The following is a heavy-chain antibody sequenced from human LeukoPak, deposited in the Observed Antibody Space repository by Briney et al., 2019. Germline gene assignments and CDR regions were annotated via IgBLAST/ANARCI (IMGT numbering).Heavy chain of an antibody. Sequence: AGGSLRLSCAASGFTFSSYSMNWVRQAPGKGLEWVSSISSSSSYIYYADSVKGRITISRDNSKNTLYLQMNSLRAEDTAVYYCAKGVGYCSGGSCQQFDYWGQGTLVTVSS. CDR1: GFTFSSYS. CDR2: ISSSSSYI. J-gene: IGHJ4*02. V-gene: IGHV3-21*04. CDR3: AKGVGYCSGGSCQQFDY. D-gene: IGHD2-15*01.